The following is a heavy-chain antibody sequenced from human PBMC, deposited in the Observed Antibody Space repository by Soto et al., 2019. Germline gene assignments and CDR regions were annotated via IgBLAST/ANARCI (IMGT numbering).Heavy chain of an antibody. J-gene: IGHJ4*02. CDR1: GFTFSSYA. CDR3: ARAPGPNYFDY. CDR2: ISYDGSNK. V-gene: IGHV3-30-3*01. Sequence: QVRLVESGGGVVQPGRSLRLSCAASGFTFSSYAMHWVRQAPGKGLEWVAVISYDGSNKYYADSVKGRFTISRDNSKNTLYLQMNSLRAEDTAVYYCARAPGPNYFDYWGQGTLVTVSS.